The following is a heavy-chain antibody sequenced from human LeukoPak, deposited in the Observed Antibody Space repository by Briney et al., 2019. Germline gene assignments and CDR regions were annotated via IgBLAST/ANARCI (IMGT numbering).Heavy chain of an antibody. Sequence: GESLKISCKISGYKLTNNWIGWVRQVPGKGLEWMGLIYPSYSDAKYSPSFQGQVTLSVDASISTAYLQLSGLRASDTAIYYCVRFALTSSLDHWGQGNLVTVSS. CDR2: IYPSYSDA. CDR3: VRFALTSSLDH. V-gene: IGHV5-51*01. D-gene: IGHD6-13*01. J-gene: IGHJ5*02. CDR1: GYKLTNNW.